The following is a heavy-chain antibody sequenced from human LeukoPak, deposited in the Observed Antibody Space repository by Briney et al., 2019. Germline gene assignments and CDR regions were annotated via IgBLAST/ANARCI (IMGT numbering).Heavy chain of an antibody. CDR1: EYSFPNYC. V-gene: IGHV5-51*01. D-gene: IGHD1-26*01. Sequence: GESLKISCKHSEYSFPNYCIGWVRQMPGKGLEWMGIIYPDDSDTRYSPSFQGQVTISADKSISTAYLQWSSLKASDTAMYYCARRAWGSYNFDYWGQGTLVTVSS. CDR3: ARRAWGSYNFDY. J-gene: IGHJ4*02. CDR2: IYPDDSDT.